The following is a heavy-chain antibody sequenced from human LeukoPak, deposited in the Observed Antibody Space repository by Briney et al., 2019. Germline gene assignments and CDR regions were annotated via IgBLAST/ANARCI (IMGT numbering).Heavy chain of an antibody. D-gene: IGHD6-13*01. J-gene: IGHJ4*02. CDR3: ARVVSRAAGDFDY. CDR1: GYTFTSYG. Sequence: VAPVKVSCKASGYTFTSYGISWVRQAPGQGLEWMGIINPSGGSTSYAQKFQGRVTMTRDTSTSTVYMELSSLRSEDTAVYYCARVVSRAAGDFDYWGQGTLVTVSS. CDR2: INPSGGST. V-gene: IGHV1-46*01.